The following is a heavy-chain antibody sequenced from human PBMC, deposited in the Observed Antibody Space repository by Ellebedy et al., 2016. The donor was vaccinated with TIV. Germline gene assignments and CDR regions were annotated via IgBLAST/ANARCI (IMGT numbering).Heavy chain of an antibody. CDR2: INPKSGST. D-gene: IGHD1-26*01. CDR1: GYTFSDYY. CDR3: ARVHSEWEVLGYFDY. J-gene: IGHJ4*02. V-gene: IGHV1-2*02. Sequence: AASVTVSCKASGYTFSDYYMYWVRQAPGEGLEWMARINPKSGSTKYAQKFQGRVSVTRDTSISPAYMELSRLRSDDTAVYYCARVHSEWEVLGYFDYWGQGTLVTVSS.